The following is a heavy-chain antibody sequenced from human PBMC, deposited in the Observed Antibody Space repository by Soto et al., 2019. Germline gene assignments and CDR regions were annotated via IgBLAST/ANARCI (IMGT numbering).Heavy chain of an antibody. CDR3: ARGSSSSSSHFDY. CDR1: GGSISSGVYY. Sequence: SETLSLTCTVSGGSISSGVYYWSWIRQHPGKGLEWIGYIYYSGSTYYNPSLKSRVTISVDTSKNQFSLKLSSVTAADTAVYYCARGSSSSSSHFDYWGQGTLVTVSS. V-gene: IGHV4-31*03. D-gene: IGHD6-6*01. CDR2: IYYSGST. J-gene: IGHJ4*02.